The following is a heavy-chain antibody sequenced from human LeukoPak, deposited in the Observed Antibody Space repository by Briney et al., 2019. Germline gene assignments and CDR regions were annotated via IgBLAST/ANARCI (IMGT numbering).Heavy chain of an antibody. CDR3: AKDYIVVVVAAIREAFDI. D-gene: IGHD2-15*01. V-gene: IGHV3-23*01. J-gene: IGHJ3*02. Sequence: PGGSLRLSCAASGFTFSSYEMNWVRQAPGKGLEWVSAISGSGGSTHYADSVKGRFTISRDNSKNTLYLQMNSLRAEDTAVYYCAKDYIVVVVAAIREAFDIWGQGTMVTVSS. CDR1: GFTFSSYE. CDR2: ISGSGGST.